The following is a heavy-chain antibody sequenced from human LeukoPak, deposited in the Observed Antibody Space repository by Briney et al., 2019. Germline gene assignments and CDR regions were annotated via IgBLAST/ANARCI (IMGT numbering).Heavy chain of an antibody. CDR1: GFTFSTYA. D-gene: IGHD6-13*01. CDR2: ISGSGGTT. Sequence: GGSLRLSCAASGFTFSTYAMNWVRQAPGKGLEWVSIISGSGGTTYYADSVKGRFTISRDNSKNTLYLQMNSLRAEDTAVYYCAKEGPLSIAAGGNYFDYWGQGTLVTVSS. CDR3: AKEGPLSIAAGGNYFDY. V-gene: IGHV3-23*01. J-gene: IGHJ4*02.